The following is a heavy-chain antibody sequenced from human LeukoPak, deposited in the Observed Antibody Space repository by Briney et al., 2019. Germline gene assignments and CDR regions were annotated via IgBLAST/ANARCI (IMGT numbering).Heavy chain of an antibody. V-gene: IGHV3-13*04. D-gene: IGHD1-26*01. CDR3: ARVKKSRGFWLYSD. J-gene: IGHJ4*02. Sequence: GGSLRLSCAASGFTFSSYDMHWVRQATGKGLEWVSAIGTAGDTYYPDSVRGRFTISRENAKNSLYLQMNSLRDGDTAVYYRARVKKSRGFWLYSDWGQGTLVTVSS. CDR2: IGTAGDT. CDR1: GFTFSSYD.